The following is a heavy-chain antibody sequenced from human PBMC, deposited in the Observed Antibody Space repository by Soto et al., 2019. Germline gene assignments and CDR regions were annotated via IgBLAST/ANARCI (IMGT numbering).Heavy chain of an antibody. CDR1: GYSFTRYW. D-gene: IGHD1-26*01. V-gene: IGHV5-51*01. CDR3: ARSSSGATDPFDY. CDR2: IYPGDSDT. J-gene: IGHJ4*02. Sequence: GASLTISGKGSGYSFTRYWIGWVRQIPGKGLEWMGIIYPGDSDTRYSPSFQGQVTISADKSISTAYLQWSSLKASDTAMYYCARSSSGATDPFDYWGQGTLVTSPQ.